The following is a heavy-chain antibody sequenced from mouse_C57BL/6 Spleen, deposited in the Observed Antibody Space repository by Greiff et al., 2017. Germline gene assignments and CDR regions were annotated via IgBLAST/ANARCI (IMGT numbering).Heavy chain of an antibody. CDR1: GYTFTSYG. V-gene: IGHV1-81*01. CDR2: IYPRSGNT. J-gene: IGHJ2*01. Sequence: QVQLQQSGAELARPGASVKLSCKASGYTFTSYGISWVKQRTGQGLEWIGEIYPRSGNTYYNEKFKGKATLTADKSSSTAYMELRSLTSEDSAVYFCAREEITTVVFDYWGQGTTLTVSS. D-gene: IGHD1-1*01. CDR3: AREEITTVVFDY.